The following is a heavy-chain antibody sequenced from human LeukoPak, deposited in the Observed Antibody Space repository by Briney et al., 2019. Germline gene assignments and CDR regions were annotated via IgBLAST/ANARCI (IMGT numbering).Heavy chain of an antibody. CDR2: INWNSGNI. V-gene: IGHV3-9*01. J-gene: IGHJ6*03. CDR3: ARNSYGSGSYYKPMDV. CDR1: GFVFDDYT. D-gene: IGHD3-10*01. Sequence: PGRSLRLSCATSGFVFDDYTMHWVRQVPGKGLEWVSGINWNSGNIGYAGSVRGRFTISRDNAKNSLYLQMNSLRAEDTALYYCARNSYGSGSYYKPMDVWGKGTTVTVSS.